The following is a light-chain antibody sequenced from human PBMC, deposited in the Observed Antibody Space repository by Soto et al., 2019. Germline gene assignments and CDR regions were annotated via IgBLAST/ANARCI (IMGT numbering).Light chain of an antibody. CDR3: QDRGNWPIFT. V-gene: IGKV3-11*01. Sequence: EILLTQSPATLSLSPGETATLSCRASQSVSSYLAWYQQKPGQAPRLLIYAASNRATGIPARFSGSGSRTDFTLTISRLEPEDSAVYYCQDRGNWPIFTFGGGTKVDIK. J-gene: IGKJ4*01. CDR1: QSVSSY. CDR2: AAS.